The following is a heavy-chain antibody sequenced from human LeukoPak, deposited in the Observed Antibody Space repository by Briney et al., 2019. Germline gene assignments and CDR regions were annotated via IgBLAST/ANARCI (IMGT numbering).Heavy chain of an antibody. D-gene: IGHD1-26*01. CDR3: AKDGGSGSYFAFDI. CDR1: GFTFNSYG. J-gene: IGHJ3*02. Sequence: GGSLGLSCAASGFTFNSYGMHWVRQAPGKGLEWVAFIRYDGSKSYFADSVKGRFALSRDNSKNTLYLQMSSLRPEDTAVYCAKDGGSGSYFAFDIWGQGTMVTVSS. CDR2: IRYDGSKS. V-gene: IGHV3-30*02.